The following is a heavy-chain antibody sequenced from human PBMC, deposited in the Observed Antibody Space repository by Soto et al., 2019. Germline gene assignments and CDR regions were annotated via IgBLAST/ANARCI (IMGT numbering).Heavy chain of an antibody. J-gene: IGHJ6*03. Sequence: GGSLRLSCAASGFTFSSYGMHWVRQAPGKGLEWVAVISYDGSNKYYADSVKGRFTISRDNAKNTLYLQMNSLRAEDTAVYYCAKAPHFGVGYYMDVWGKGTTVTVSS. V-gene: IGHV3-30*18. CDR1: GFTFSSYG. CDR3: AKAPHFGVGYYMDV. CDR2: ISYDGSNK. D-gene: IGHD3-3*01.